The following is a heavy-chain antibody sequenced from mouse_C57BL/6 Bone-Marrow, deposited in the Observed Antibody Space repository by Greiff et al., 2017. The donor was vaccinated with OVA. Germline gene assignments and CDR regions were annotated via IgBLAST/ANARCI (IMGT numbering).Heavy chain of an antibody. D-gene: IGHD2-2*01. V-gene: IGHV5-6*02. J-gene: IGHJ3*01. CDR3: ARQSGYDGWFAY. Sequence: EVKLVESGGDLVKPGGSLKLSCAASGFTFSSYGMSWVRQPPDKRLEWVATISSGGSYTYYPDSVKGRFTISRDNAKNTLYLQMSSLKSEDTAMYNCARQSGYDGWFAYWGQGTLVTVSA. CDR1: GFTFSSYG. CDR2: ISSGGSYT.